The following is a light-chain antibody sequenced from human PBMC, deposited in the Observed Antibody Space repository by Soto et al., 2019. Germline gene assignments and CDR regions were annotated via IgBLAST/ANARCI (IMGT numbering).Light chain of an antibody. CDR1: RNIVSY. V-gene: IGKV1-39*01. J-gene: IGKJ2*01. Sequence: DIQMTQSPDSLPASVGDRVTITCRASRNIVSYLNWYQQNPGRAPNPLVYAASSLQSGVPSRVSGSGYGTDFTLTLTTLQPEDFSTYYCQGTFSPPYSIGQGNKLEI. CDR2: AAS. CDR3: QGTFSPPYS.